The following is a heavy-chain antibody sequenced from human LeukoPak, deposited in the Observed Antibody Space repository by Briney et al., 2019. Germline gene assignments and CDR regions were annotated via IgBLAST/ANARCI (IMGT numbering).Heavy chain of an antibody. J-gene: IGHJ4*02. D-gene: IGHD3-9*01. Sequence: GGSLRLSCAASGFTFSSYGMHWVRQAPGKGLEWVAFIRFDGSNKYYADSVKGRFTISRDNSKNTLYLQMNSLRAEDTAVYYCAKATYYDILTGYGDYWGQGTLVTVSS. CDR2: IRFDGSNK. CDR3: AKATYYDILTGYGDY. V-gene: IGHV3-30*02. CDR1: GFTFSSYG.